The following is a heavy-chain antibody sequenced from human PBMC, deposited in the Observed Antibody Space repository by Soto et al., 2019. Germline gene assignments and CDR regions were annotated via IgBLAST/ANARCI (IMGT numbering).Heavy chain of an antibody. CDR3: ARRGRYYDSSGYYNY. D-gene: IGHD3-22*01. V-gene: IGHV4-34*01. CDR2: INHSGST. Sequence: PSETLSLTCAVYGGSFSGYYWSWIRQPPGKGLEWIGEINHSGSTNYNPSLKSRVTISVDTSKNQFSPKLSSVTAADTAVYYCARRGRYYDSSGYYNYWGQGTLVTVSS. CDR1: GGSFSGYY. J-gene: IGHJ4*02.